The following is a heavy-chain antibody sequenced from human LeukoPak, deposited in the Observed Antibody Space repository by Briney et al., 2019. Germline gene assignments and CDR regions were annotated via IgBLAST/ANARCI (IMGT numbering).Heavy chain of an antibody. J-gene: IGHJ5*02. CDR3: ARVPVSVVVPAADFGNWFDP. CDR2: ISAYNGNT. CDR1: GYTFTSYG. V-gene: IGHV1-18*01. Sequence: ASVKVSCKASGYTFTSYGISWVRQAPGQGLEWMGWISAYNGNTNYAQKLQGRVTMTTDTSTSTAYMELRSLRSDDTAVYYCARVPVSVVVPAADFGNWFDPWGQGTLVTVSS. D-gene: IGHD2-2*01.